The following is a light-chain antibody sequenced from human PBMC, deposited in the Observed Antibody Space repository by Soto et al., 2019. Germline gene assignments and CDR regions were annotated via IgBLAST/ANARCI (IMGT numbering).Light chain of an antibody. CDR1: QSVSNN. CDR2: DAS. CDR3: QQYNNWPPLT. J-gene: IGKJ4*01. V-gene: IGKV3-15*01. Sequence: EIVMTQSPATLSVSPGERATLSCRASQSVSNNLAWYQQKPGQAPRLLIYDASTRATGIPARFSGSGSGTDFTLTISSLQPEDFVVYYCQQYNNWPPLTFGGGTKVEI.